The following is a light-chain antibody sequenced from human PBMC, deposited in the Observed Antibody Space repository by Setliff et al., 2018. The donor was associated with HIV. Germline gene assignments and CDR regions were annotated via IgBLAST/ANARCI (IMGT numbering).Light chain of an antibody. V-gene: IGLV2-14*03. CDR1: SSDIGAYNY. J-gene: IGLJ1*01. CDR2: DVS. CDR3: TAYTSSNTYV. Sequence: QSALAQPASVSGSPGQSITFSCTGASSDIGAYNYVSWYQQYTGKAPKLMIYDVSKRPSGVSDRFSGSKSGNTASLTISGLQAEDEADYYCTAYTSSNTYVFGTGTKVTVL.